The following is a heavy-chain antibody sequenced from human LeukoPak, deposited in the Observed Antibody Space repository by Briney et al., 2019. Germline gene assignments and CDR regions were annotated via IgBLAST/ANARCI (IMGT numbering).Heavy chain of an antibody. CDR3: ARDPPIRFLVTHYYYGMDV. V-gene: IGHV4-34*01. CDR2: INHSGST. J-gene: IGHJ6*02. CDR1: GGSFSGYY. D-gene: IGHD3-3*01. Sequence: SETLSLTCAVYGGSFSGYYWSWISQPPGKGLEWIGEINHSGSTSYNPSLKSRVTISVDTSKNQFSLKLSSVTAADTAVYYCARDPPIRFLVTHYYYGMDVWGQGTTVTVSS.